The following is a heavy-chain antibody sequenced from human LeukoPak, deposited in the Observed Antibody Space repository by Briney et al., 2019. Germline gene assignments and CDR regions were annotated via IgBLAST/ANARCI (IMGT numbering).Heavy chain of an antibody. Sequence: GGSLRLSCAASGFTFSSYAMHWVRQAPGKGLEWVAVISYDGSNKYYADSVKGRFTISRDNSKNTLYLQMNSLRAEDTAVYYCAKKGVWFGEFLYWGQGTLVTVSS. V-gene: IGHV3-30*04. CDR3: AKKGVWFGEFLY. J-gene: IGHJ4*02. CDR1: GFTFSSYA. CDR2: ISYDGSNK. D-gene: IGHD3-10*01.